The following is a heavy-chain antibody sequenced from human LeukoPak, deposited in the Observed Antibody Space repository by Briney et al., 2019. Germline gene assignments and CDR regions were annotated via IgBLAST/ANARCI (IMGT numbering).Heavy chain of an antibody. V-gene: IGHV3-13*01. D-gene: IGHD5-24*01. Sequence: GGSLRLSCAASGFTFSSYDMHWVRQATGKGLEWVSAIGTAGDTYYPGSVKGRFTISRENAKNSLYLQMNSLRAGDTAVYCCARGDGSYYYYYMDVWGKGTTVTISS. CDR3: ARGDGSYYYYYMDV. CDR1: GFTFSSYD. J-gene: IGHJ6*03. CDR2: IGTAGDT.